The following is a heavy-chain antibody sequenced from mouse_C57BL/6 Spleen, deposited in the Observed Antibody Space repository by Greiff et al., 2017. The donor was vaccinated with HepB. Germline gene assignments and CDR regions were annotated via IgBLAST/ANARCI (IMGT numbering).Heavy chain of an antibody. V-gene: IGHV2-5*01. Sequence: QVQLKQSGPGLVQPSQSLSITCTVSGFSLTSYGVHWVRQSPGKGLEWLGVIWRGGSTDYNAAFMSRLSITKDNSKSPVFFKMNSLQADDTAIYYCAKSGYYGDREAWFAYWGQGTLVTVSA. CDR1: GFSLTSYG. D-gene: IGHD1-1*01. CDR3: AKSGYYGDREAWFAY. J-gene: IGHJ3*01. CDR2: IWRGGST.